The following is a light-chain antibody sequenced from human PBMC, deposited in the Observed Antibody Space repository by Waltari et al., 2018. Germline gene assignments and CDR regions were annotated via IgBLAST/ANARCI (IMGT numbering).Light chain of an antibody. CDR3: QQHYSNPLT. J-gene: IGKJ4*01. Sequence: DIVMTQSPDSLAVSLGERATINCKSSQSVLYSSNNKNYLTWYQQKPGQPPKLLIDWASTRESGVPYRFSGSGSGTDFTLTITSLQAEDLAVYYCQQHYSNPLTFGGGTKVEIK. CDR1: QSVLYSSNNKNY. CDR2: WAS. V-gene: IGKV4-1*01.